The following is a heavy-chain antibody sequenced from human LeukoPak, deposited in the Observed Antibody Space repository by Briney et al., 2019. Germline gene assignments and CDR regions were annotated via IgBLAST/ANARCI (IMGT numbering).Heavy chain of an antibody. J-gene: IGHJ4*02. V-gene: IGHV3-30*02. D-gene: IGHD1-1*01. Sequence: GGSLRLSCAASGSTFSSYGMHWVRQAPGKGLEWVAFIRYDGSNKYYADSVKGRFTISRDNSKNTLYLQMNSLRAEDTAVYYCARERPQYSDYWGQGTLFTVSS. CDR1: GSTFSSYG. CDR3: ARERPQYSDY. CDR2: IRYDGSNK.